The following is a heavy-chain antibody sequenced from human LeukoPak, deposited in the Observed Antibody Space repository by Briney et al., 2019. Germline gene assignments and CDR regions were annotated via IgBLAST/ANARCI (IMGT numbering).Heavy chain of an antibody. CDR2: IIPIFGTA. D-gene: IGHD3-10*01. CDR1: GGTFSSYA. J-gene: IGHJ6*03. V-gene: IGHV1-69*13. CDR3: ARAFTLVRGVHYYYYMDV. Sequence: ASVKVSCKASGGTFSSYAISWVRQAPGQGLEWMGGIIPIFGTANYAQKFQGRVTITADESTSTAYMELSSLRSEDTAVYYCARAFTLVRGVHYYYYMDVWGKGTTVTISS.